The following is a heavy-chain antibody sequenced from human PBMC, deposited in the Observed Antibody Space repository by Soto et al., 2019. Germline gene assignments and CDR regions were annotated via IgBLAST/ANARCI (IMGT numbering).Heavy chain of an antibody. CDR2: IWYDGSNK. D-gene: IGHD2-2*01. CDR3: ARDFCSSTSCFHYYGMDV. J-gene: IGHJ6*02. CDR1: GFTFSSYG. V-gene: IGHV3-33*01. Sequence: GGSLRLSCAASGFTFSSYGMHWVRQAPGKGLEWVAVIWYDGSNKYYADSVKGRFTISRDNSKNTLYLQMNSLRAEDTAVYYCARDFCSSTSCFHYYGMDVWGQGTTVTVSS.